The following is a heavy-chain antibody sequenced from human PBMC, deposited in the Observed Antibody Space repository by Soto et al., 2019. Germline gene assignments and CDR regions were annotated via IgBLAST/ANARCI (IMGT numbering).Heavy chain of an antibody. V-gene: IGHV4-4*02. CDR2: IYHSGST. CDR1: SGSISSSNW. CDR3: ARVGYSSSWRYFDY. D-gene: IGHD6-13*01. Sequence: SETLSLTCAVSSGSISSSNWWSWVRQPPGKGLEWIGEIYHSGSTNYNPSLKSRVTISVDKSKNQFSLKLSSVTAADTAVYYCARVGYSSSWRYFDYWGQGTLVTVSS. J-gene: IGHJ4*02.